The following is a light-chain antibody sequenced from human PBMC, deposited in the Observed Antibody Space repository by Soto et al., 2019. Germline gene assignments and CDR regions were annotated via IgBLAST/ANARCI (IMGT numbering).Light chain of an antibody. J-gene: IGLJ1*01. CDR1: RSDIGDSNF. CDR2: EVN. CDR3: ASFRSGTILV. V-gene: IGLV2-14*01. Sequence: QSALTQPASVSGSPGQSVTISCTGPRSDIGDSNFISWYQHSPGKAPRLLIYEVNNRPSGVFKRFSGSKAGNTASLTISGLLDDDEADYFCASFRSGTILVFGSGTKVTVL.